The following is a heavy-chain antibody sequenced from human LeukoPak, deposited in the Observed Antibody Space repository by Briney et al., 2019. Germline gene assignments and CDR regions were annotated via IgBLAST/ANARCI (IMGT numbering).Heavy chain of an antibody. D-gene: IGHD5-24*01. J-gene: IGHJ6*02. V-gene: IGHV3-23*01. CDR2: ISNSGGST. CDR1: GFTFSSYA. Sequence: GGSLRLSCAASGFTFSSYAMSWVRLAPGKGLEWVSAISNSGGSTYYADSVKGRFTISRDNSKNTLYLQMNSLRAEDTALYYCAKVLQYYYYGMDVWGQGTTVTVSS. CDR3: AKVLQYYYYGMDV.